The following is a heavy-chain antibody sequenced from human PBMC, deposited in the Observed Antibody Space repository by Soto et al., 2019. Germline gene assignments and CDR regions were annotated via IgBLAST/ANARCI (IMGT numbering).Heavy chain of an antibody. CDR2: INHSGST. Sequence: SETLSLTCAVYGGSFSGYYWSWIRQPPGKGLEWIGEINHSGSTNYNPSLKSRVTISVDTSKNQFSLKLSSVTAADTAVYYCARGPLVWGIAAARNWFDPWGQGTLVTVSS. J-gene: IGHJ5*02. D-gene: IGHD6-13*01. CDR1: GGSFSGYY. CDR3: ARGPLVWGIAAARNWFDP. V-gene: IGHV4-34*01.